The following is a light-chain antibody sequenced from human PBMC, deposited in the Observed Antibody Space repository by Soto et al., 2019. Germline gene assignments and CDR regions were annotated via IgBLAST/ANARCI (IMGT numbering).Light chain of an antibody. CDR3: QQYNTYLWT. V-gene: IGKV1-5*03. CDR2: QAS. Sequence: DIQMTQSPSTLSASVGDRVVITCLASQSISNWLAWYQQKPGRLPRLMIYQASTLESGVPSRFRGSGSGTEFNLTISSLQPDDLATYYCQQYNTYLWTFGQGTQVKIK. CDR1: QSISNW. J-gene: IGKJ1*01.